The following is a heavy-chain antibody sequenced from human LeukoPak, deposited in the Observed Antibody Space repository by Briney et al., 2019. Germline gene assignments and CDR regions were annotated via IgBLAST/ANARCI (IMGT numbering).Heavy chain of an antibody. J-gene: IGHJ6*03. CDR1: GYTLTELS. Sequence: ASVKVSCKVSGYTLTELSMHWVRQAPGKGLEWMGGFDPEDGETIYAQKFQGRVTMTEDTSTDTAYMELSRLRSDDTAVYYCARDAGGNYYYYMDVWGKGTTVTVSS. V-gene: IGHV1-24*01. CDR2: FDPEDGET. D-gene: IGHD6-13*01. CDR3: ARDAGGNYYYYMDV.